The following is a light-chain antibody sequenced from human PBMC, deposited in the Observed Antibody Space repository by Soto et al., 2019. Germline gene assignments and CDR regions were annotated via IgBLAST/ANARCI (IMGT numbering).Light chain of an antibody. J-gene: IGKJ4*01. CDR3: QQSFSIPLT. Sequence: DIQMTQSPSSLSASVGDRVTITCRASQSISNYLIWYQQKPGKVPKLLIYAASTLQSGVPSRFSGSGSGTDFTLTISSLQPEDFATYYGQQSFSIPLTFGGGTKVEIK. CDR2: AAS. V-gene: IGKV1-39*01. CDR1: QSISNY.